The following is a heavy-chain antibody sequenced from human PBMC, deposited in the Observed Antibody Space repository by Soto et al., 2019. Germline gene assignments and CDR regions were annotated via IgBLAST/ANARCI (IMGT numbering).Heavy chain of an antibody. J-gene: IGHJ4*02. CDR1: GGTFSSYA. D-gene: IGHD3-10*01. V-gene: IGHV1-69*13. Sequence: GASVKVSCKASGGTFSSYAISWVRQAPGQGLEWMGGIIPIFGTANYAQKFQGRVTITADESTSTAYMELSSLRSEDTAVYYCARDYYGSGSYYRAEYWGQGTLVTVSS. CDR3: ARDYYGSGSYYRAEY. CDR2: IIPIFGTA.